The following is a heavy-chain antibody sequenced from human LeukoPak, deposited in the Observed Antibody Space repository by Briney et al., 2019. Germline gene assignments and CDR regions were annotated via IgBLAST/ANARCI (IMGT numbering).Heavy chain of an antibody. D-gene: IGHD2-21*02. CDR1: GFTFSSYS. V-gene: IGHV3-21*01. CDR3: ARGTTALMDV. CDR2: ISSGTSFI. Sequence: KTGGSLRLSCAASGFTFSSYSMNWVRQAPGKGLEWVSSISSGTSFIYYADSVKGRFTIPRDNAKNSLYLQMNSLRAEDTAVYYCARGTTALMDVWGKGTTVTVSS. J-gene: IGHJ6*03.